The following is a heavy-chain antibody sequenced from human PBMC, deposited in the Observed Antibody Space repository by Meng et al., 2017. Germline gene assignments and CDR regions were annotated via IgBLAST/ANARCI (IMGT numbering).Heavy chain of an antibody. D-gene: IGHD1-1*01. V-gene: IGHV3-74*01. J-gene: IGHJ4*02. Sequence: DVLLLESGGGLVQPGGSLRLSCAASGFTFNNYWMHWVRQVPGKGLVWVSRISGDGSITNYADSVKGRFTISRDNAKNTLYLQMNSLRPEDTAVYYCLDEAPRSDYWGQGSLVTVSS. CDR2: ISGDGSIT. CDR3: LDEAPRSDY. CDR1: GFTFNNYW.